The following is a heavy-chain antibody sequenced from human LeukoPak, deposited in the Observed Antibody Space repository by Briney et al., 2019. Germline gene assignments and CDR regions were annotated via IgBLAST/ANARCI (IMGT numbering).Heavy chain of an antibody. CDR1: GYSISSGHY. J-gene: IGHJ4*02. D-gene: IGHD4-17*01. CDR3: ASLMTTVTKGEDFDF. Sequence: PSETLSLTCPVSGYSISSGHYWGWIRQPPGKGLEWIGSIYHSGSTYYNPSLKSRVTISVDTSKNQFSLKLSSVTAADTAVYYCASLMTTVTKGEDFDFWGQGTLVTVSS. V-gene: IGHV4-38-2*01. CDR2: IYHSGST.